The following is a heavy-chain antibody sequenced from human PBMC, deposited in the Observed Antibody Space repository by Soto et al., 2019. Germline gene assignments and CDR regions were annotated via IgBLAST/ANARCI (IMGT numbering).Heavy chain of an antibody. J-gene: IGHJ6*02. D-gene: IGHD4-17*01. CDR2: IYPSDSDT. V-gene: IGHV5-51*01. CDR1: GYSFTSHW. CDR3: ARHIDYGFYYYNGMDV. Sequence: GESLKISCKTFGYSFTSHWIGWVRQRPGKGLQWMVIIYPSDSDTRYSPSFQGQVTISADKSISTAYLHLSSLKASDTAMYYCARHIDYGFYYYNGMDVGGQGTTVTVSS.